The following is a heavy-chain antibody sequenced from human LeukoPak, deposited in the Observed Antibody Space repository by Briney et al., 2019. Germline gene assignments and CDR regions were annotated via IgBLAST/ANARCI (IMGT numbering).Heavy chain of an antibody. J-gene: IGHJ3*02. V-gene: IGHV1-2*02. CDR2: INPNSGGT. CDR1: GYTFTGYY. CDR3: ARATTGTTWGRPGAAFDI. Sequence: GASVKVSCKASGYTFTGYYMHWVRQAPGQGLEWMGWINPNSGGTNYAQKFQGRVTMTRDTSISTAYMELSRLRSDDTAVYYCARATTGTTWGRPGAAFDIWGQGTMVTVSS. D-gene: IGHD1-1*01.